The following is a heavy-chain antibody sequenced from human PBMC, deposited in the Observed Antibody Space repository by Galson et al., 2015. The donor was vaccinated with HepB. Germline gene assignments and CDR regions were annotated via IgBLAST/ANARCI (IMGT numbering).Heavy chain of an antibody. J-gene: IGHJ6*02. CDR2: IWYDGSNK. V-gene: IGHV3-33*01. CDR3: AREGGSGSFGMDV. CDR1: GFTFSSYG. D-gene: IGHD1-26*01. Sequence: SLRLSCAASGFTFSSYGMHWVRQAPGKGLEWVAVIWYDGSNKYYADSVKGRFTISRDNSKNTLYLQMNSLRAEDTAVYYCAREGGSGSFGMDVWGQGTTVTVSS.